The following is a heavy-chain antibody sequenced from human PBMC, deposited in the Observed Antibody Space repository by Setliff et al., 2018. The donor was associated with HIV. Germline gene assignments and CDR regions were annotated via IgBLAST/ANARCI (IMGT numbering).Heavy chain of an antibody. V-gene: IGHV3-21*01. CDR1: GFTFSNYN. CDR3: ARDRASSGYYARFDH. Sequence: GGSLRLSCAASGFTFSNYNMNWVRQAPGKGLEWVSSISYDSRFIYHADSMRGRFTISRDNAKKLVYLQMNSLRAEDTAIYYCARDRASSGYYARFDHWGQGTLVTVSS. CDR2: ISYDSRFI. D-gene: IGHD3-22*01. J-gene: IGHJ4*02.